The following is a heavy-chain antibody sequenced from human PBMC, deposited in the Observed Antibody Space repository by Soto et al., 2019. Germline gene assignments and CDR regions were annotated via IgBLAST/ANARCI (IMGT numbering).Heavy chain of an antibody. CDR2: VSYDGSNK. Sequence: GGSLRLSCAASGFTFSSYGMHWVRQAPGKGLEWVAVVSYDGSNKYYADSVKGRFTISRDNSKNTLYLQMNSLRAEDTAVYYCAKGHGMDVWGQGTTVTVSS. CDR1: GFTFSSYG. CDR3: AKGHGMDV. J-gene: IGHJ6*02. V-gene: IGHV3-30*18.